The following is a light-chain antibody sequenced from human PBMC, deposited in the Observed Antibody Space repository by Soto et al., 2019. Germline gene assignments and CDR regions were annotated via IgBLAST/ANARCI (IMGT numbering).Light chain of an antibody. CDR2: LNRDGSH. J-gene: IGLJ1*01. CDR1: SGHGSDA. CDR3: QTCDTGIRV. V-gene: IGLV4-69*01. Sequence: QSVLTQSPSASASLGASVKLTCTLSSGHGSDAIAGHQQQQQKGPRSLLMLNRDGSHSKGVPIPCPCSGSSSGAERSLSISSLQYEDEADYYCQTCDTGIRVFGRGTKVTVL.